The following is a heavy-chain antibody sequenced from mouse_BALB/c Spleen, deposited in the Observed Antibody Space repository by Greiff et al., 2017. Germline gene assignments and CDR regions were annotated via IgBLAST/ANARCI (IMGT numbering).Heavy chain of an antibody. V-gene: IGHV5-12-1*01. CDR3: ARQDTTVVAYYYAMDY. J-gene: IGHJ4*01. CDR1: GFAFSSYD. Sequence: EVQLVESGGGLVKPGGSLKLSCAASGFAFSSYDMSWVRQTPEKRLEWVAYISSGGGSTYYPDTVKGRFTISRDNAKNTLYLQMSSLKSEDTAMYYCARQDTTVVAYYYAMDYWGQGTSVTVSS. CDR2: ISSGGGST. D-gene: IGHD1-1*01.